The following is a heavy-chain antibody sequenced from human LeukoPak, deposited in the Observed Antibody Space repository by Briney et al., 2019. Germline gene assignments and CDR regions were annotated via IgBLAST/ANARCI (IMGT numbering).Heavy chain of an antibody. Sequence: ASVKVSCKASGYTFTSYDINWVRQATGQGLEWMGWMNPNSGNTGYAQKLQGRVTMTRNTSISTAYMELSSLRSEDTAVYYCARSSAAAAGCFDYWGQGTLVTVSS. V-gene: IGHV1-8*01. D-gene: IGHD6-13*01. CDR1: GYTFTSYD. CDR3: ARSSAAAAGCFDY. CDR2: MNPNSGNT. J-gene: IGHJ4*02.